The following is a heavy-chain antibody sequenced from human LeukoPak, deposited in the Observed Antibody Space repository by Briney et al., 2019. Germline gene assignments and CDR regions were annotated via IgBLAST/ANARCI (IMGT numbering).Heavy chain of an antibody. J-gene: IGHJ4*02. Sequence: ASVKVSCKASGYTFTSYGISWVRQAPGQGLEWMGWISAYNGNTNYAQKLQGRVTMTTDTSTSTVYMELSSLRSEDTAVYYCALLDSSGYLYYFDYWGQGTLVTVSS. CDR2: ISAYNGNT. CDR1: GYTFTSYG. CDR3: ALLDSSGYLYYFDY. D-gene: IGHD3-22*01. V-gene: IGHV1-18*01.